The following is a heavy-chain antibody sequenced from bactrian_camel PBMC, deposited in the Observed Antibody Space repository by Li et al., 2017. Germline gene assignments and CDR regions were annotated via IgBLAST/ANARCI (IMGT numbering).Heavy chain of an antibody. CDR2: IDSLGTM. Sequence: HVQLVESGGGSVQTGGSLMHSCVRSGWSFRWYSVGWFRQAQGKEREGIATIDSLGTMIYADSVKGRFTISRDNAKHTLYLQMNSLKLEDTATYYCASDAVDGRILDTITLWDYRGQGTQFTVS. CDR1: GWSFRWYS. CDR3: ASDAVDGRILDTITLWDY. D-gene: IGHD2*01. V-gene: IGHV3S55*01. J-gene: IGHJ4*01.